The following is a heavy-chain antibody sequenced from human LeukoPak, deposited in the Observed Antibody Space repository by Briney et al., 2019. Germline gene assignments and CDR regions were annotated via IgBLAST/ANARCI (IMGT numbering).Heavy chain of an antibody. Sequence: GGSLRLSCAASGFTFSSYWMHWARQAPGKGLVWVSHINTDGSSTTYADSVKGRFTISRDNAKNSLYLQMNSLRGEDTAVYYCTRDSGYNAFDIWGQGTMVTVSS. CDR2: INTDGSST. V-gene: IGHV3-74*03. J-gene: IGHJ3*02. D-gene: IGHD5-12*01. CDR1: GFTFSSYW. CDR3: TRDSGYNAFDI.